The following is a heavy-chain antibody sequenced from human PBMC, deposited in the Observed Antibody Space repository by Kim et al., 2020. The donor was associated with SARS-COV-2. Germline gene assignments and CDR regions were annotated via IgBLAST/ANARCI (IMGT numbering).Heavy chain of an antibody. J-gene: IGHJ5*02. D-gene: IGHD4-4*01. Sequence: YEDSVKGRITLSRDKSHNSVYLQIDSLRAQGTAVYYCAREPYSNFGHWFGPWGQGTLVTVSS. V-gene: IGHV3-11*01. CDR3: AREPYSNFGHWFGP.